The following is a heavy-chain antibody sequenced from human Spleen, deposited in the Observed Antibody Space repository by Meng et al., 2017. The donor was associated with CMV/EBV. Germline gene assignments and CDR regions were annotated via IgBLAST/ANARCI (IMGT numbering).Heavy chain of an antibody. J-gene: IGHJ2*01. Sequence: ITGDMGASNSAAWNWIRQSPSRGLEWLGRTYYRFKWYNDYAVSVKSRITINPDTSKNQFSLQLNSVTPEDTAVYYCARTGDRGWYFDLWGRGTLVTVSS. CDR3: ARTGDRGWYFDL. CDR1: GDMGASNSAA. V-gene: IGHV6-1*01. CDR2: TYYRFKWYN. D-gene: IGHD7-27*01.